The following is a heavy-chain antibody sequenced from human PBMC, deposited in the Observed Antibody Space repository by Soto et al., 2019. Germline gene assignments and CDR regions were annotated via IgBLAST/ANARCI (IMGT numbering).Heavy chain of an antibody. CDR3: ARSPSGHDWDWFDP. CDR2: IDWDDDK. J-gene: IGHJ5*02. CDR1: GFSLSTSGMC. V-gene: IGHV2-70*01. D-gene: IGHD5-12*01. Sequence: SGPKLVNPTQTLTLTCTFSGFSLSTSGMCVSWIRQPPGKALEWLALIDWDDDKYYSTSLKTRLTISKDTSKNQVVLTMTNMDPVDTATYYCARSPSGHDWDWFDPWGQGTLVTVSS.